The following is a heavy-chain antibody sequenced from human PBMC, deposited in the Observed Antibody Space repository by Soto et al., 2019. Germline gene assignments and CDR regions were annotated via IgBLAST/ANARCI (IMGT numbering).Heavy chain of an antibody. CDR2: IRSKANNYAT. CDR1: GFTFSGSA. J-gene: IGHJ6*02. CDR3: TNPKVFYGMDV. D-gene: IGHD1-20*01. Sequence: EVQLVESGGGLVQPGGSLKLSCAASGFTFSGSAEHWVRQATEKGLEWVGRIRSKANNYATAYAASVQGRFTIFRDDLKNTAYLQMNSLKSEDTAVYYCTNPKVFYGMDVWGQGTTVNVSS. V-gene: IGHV3-73*02.